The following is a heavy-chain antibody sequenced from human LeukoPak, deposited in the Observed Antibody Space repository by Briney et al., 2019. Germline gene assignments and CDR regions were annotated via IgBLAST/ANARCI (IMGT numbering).Heavy chain of an antibody. CDR1: GFTFSSYG. D-gene: IGHD2-15*01. J-gene: IGHJ3*02. Sequence: GGSLRLSCAASGFTFSSYGMDWVRRAPGKGLGWVAVTSFDGSKKNYADSVKGRFTISRDTSKDTVYLQMDSLRAEDTAIYYCAKIHQNRVVVGAKGAFDIWGQGTVVTVSS. CDR3: AKIHQNRVVVGAKGAFDI. V-gene: IGHV3-33*03. CDR2: TSFDGSKK.